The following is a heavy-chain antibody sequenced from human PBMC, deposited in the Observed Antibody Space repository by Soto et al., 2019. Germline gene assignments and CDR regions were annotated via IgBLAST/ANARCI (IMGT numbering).Heavy chain of an antibody. Sequence: GESLKISCKGSGYSFTIYCISWVLQMPGKGLEWMGRIDPSDSYTNYSPSFQGHVTISADKSISTAYLQWSSLKASDTAMYYCARRDSSSWYGIDYWGQGTLVTVSS. CDR3: ARRDSSSWYGIDY. J-gene: IGHJ4*02. CDR1: GYSFTIYC. D-gene: IGHD6-13*01. V-gene: IGHV5-10-1*01. CDR2: IDPSDSYT.